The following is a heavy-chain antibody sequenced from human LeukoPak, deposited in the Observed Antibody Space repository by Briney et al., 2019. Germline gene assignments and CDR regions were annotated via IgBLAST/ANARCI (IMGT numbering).Heavy chain of an antibody. J-gene: IGHJ5*02. D-gene: IGHD3-10*01. CDR1: GFTFSSYA. Sequence: GSLRLSCAASGFTFSSYAMHWVRQAPGKGPEWVAVISYDGSNKYYADSVKGRFTISRDNSKNTLYLQMNSLRAEDTAVYYCARDPGSGSYSWFDPWGQGTLVTVSS. V-gene: IGHV3-30*04. CDR3: ARDPGSGSYSWFDP. CDR2: ISYDGSNK.